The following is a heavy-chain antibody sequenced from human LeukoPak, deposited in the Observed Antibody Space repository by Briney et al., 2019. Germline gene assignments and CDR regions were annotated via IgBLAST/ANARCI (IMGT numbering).Heavy chain of an antibody. J-gene: IGHJ4*02. V-gene: IGHV4-59*12. CDR1: GGSISSYY. CDR2: IYYSGST. Sequence: SETLSLTCTVSGGSISSYYWSWIRQPPGKGLEWIGYIYYSGSTNYNPSLKSRVTISVDPAKNQFSLKLSSVTAADTAVYYCASSIVASSTFDYWGQGAPVTVSS. CDR3: ASSIVASSTFDY. D-gene: IGHD5-12*01.